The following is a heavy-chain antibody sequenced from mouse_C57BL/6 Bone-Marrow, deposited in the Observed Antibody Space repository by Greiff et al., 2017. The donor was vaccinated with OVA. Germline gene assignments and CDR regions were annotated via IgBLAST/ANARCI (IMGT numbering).Heavy chain of an antibody. V-gene: IGHV2-2*01. CDR2: IWSGGST. CDR1: GFSLTSYG. D-gene: IGHD2-4*01. Sequence: VQLVESGPGLVQPSQSLSITCTVSGFSLTSYGVHWVRQSPGKGLEWLGVIWSGGSTDYNAAFISRLSISKDNSKSQVFFKMNSLQADDTAIYYCARNHDYDGYYFDYWGQGTTLTVSS. J-gene: IGHJ2*01. CDR3: ARNHDYDGYYFDY.